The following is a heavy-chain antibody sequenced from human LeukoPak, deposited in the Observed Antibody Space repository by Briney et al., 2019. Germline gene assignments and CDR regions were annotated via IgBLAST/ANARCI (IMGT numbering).Heavy chain of an antibody. CDR2: ISSGSGYI. CDR3: ARDPYGYCSGGSCYHFDC. D-gene: IGHD2-15*01. Sequence: GGSLRLSCEASGFTFSSYGMSWVRQAPGMGLEWVSSISSGSGYIYYADSVKGRFTISRDNAKNSLYLLMNSLRAEDTAVYYCARDPYGYCSGGSCYHFDCWGQGTLVTVSS. J-gene: IGHJ4*02. V-gene: IGHV3-21*01. CDR1: GFTFSSYG.